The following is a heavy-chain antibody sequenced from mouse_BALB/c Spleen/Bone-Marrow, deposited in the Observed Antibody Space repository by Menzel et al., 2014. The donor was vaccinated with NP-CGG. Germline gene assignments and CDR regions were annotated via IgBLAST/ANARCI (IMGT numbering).Heavy chain of an antibody. J-gene: IGHJ1*01. CDR3: ARDINYDIYWYFDV. D-gene: IGHD2-4*01. Sequence: EVKLVESGGGLVQPGGPLRLSCATSGFTFTDYYMSWVRQPPGKALEWLGFIRNKAKGYTSENSASVKGRFTISRDNSQSILYLQMNTLRAEDSATYYCARDINYDIYWYFDVWGAGTTVTVPS. CDR1: GFTFTDYY. V-gene: IGHV7-3*02. CDR2: IRNKAKGYTS.